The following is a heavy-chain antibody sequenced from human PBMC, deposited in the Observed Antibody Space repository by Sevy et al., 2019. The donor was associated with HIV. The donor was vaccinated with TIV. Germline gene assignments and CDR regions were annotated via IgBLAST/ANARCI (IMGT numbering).Heavy chain of an antibody. Sequence: SETLSLTCAVSGYSISSGYYWGWIRQPPGKGLEWIGSTYHSGSTYYNPSLKSRVTISVDTSKNQFSLKLSSVTAAVTAVYYCARAVKQVVITFHWFDPWGQGTLVTVSS. J-gene: IGHJ5*02. CDR2: TYHSGST. CDR1: GYSISSGYY. V-gene: IGHV4-38-2*01. D-gene: IGHD3-22*01. CDR3: ARAVKQVVITFHWFDP.